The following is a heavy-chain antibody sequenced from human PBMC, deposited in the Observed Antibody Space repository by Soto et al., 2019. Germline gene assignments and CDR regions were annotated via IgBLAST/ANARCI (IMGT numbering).Heavy chain of an antibody. J-gene: IGHJ4*02. D-gene: IGHD7-27*01. Sequence: SETLSLTCAVSLGSITGYYWSWIRQSPGKGLEWIGGSYYTGTTNYNPSLKSRVTISVVTSKNQFSLTLSSATAADTAVYYCARERTSRTGFDYWGQGTTVTVSS. CDR3: ARERTSRTGFDY. V-gene: IGHV4-59*01. CDR2: SYYTGTT. CDR1: LGSITGYY.